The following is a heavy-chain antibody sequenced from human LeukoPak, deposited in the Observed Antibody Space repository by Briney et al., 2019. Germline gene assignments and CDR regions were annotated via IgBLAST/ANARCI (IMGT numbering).Heavy chain of an antibody. CDR2: RSYDGSNK. D-gene: IGHD3-10*01. V-gene: IGHV3-30-3*01. CDR1: GWTFSSCA. J-gene: IGHJ4*02. Sequence: PGGPLRLSCAACGWTFSSCARHGVGQAPGRGLEGVAVRSYDGSNKYYQDSVKGRFTISRDNSKNPLYLQMNSLRAEATAVYYCPREGITMVRGLTYSDYCGQRTLVTVPS. CDR3: PREGITMVRGLTYSDY.